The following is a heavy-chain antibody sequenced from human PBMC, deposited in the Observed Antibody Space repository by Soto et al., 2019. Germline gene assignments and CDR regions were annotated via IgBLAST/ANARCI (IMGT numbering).Heavy chain of an antibody. CDR3: ARVRRRPEFDP. V-gene: IGHV4-31*03. J-gene: IGHJ5*02. CDR2: IYYSGST. CDR1: GGSISSGGYY. Sequence: TLSLTCTVSGGSISSGGYYWSWIRQHPGKGLEWIGYIYYSGSTYYNPSLKSRVTISVDTSKNQFSLKLSSVTAADTAVYYCARVRRRPEFDPWGQGTLVTVSS. D-gene: IGHD1-1*01.